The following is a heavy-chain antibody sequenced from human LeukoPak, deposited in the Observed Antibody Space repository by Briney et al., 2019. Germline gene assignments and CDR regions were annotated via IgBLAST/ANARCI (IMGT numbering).Heavy chain of an antibody. CDR2: IIPIFGTA. CDR3: AIQARIAVAGSYDY. CDR1: GGTFSSYA. V-gene: IGHV1-69*13. Sequence: SVKVSCKASGGTFSSYAISWVRQAPGQGLEWVGGIIPIFGTANYAQKFQGRVTITADESTSTAYMELSSLRSEDTAVYYCAIQARIAVAGSYDYWGQGTLVTVSS. D-gene: IGHD6-19*01. J-gene: IGHJ4*02.